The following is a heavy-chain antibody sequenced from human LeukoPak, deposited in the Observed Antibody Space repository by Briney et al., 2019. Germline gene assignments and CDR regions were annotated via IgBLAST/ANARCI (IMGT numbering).Heavy chain of an antibody. J-gene: IGHJ4*02. CDR2: IYYSGST. D-gene: IGHD6-19*01. V-gene: IGHV4-30-4*01. Sequence: SETLSLTCTVSGVSISGSDYYWSWIRHPPGKGLEWIGYIYYSGSTYYNPSLKSRVTISVDTSKNQFSLKLSSVTAADTAVYYCARRHSSGWFPSYWGQGTLVTVSS. CDR3: ARRHSSGWFPSY. CDR1: GVSISGSDYY.